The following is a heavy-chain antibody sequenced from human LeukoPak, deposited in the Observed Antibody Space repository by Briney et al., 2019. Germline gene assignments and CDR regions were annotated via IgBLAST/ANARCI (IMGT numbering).Heavy chain of an antibody. CDR2: IYYSGNT. V-gene: IGHV4-59*01. CDR3: ARGRWGELSSFAY. J-gene: IGHJ4*02. D-gene: IGHD3-16*02. CDR1: GGSISNYY. Sequence: SETLSLTCTVSGGSISNYYWSWLRQPPGKGLEWIGYIYYSGNTKYNPSLKSRVTISVDTSKNQFSLKLTSVTAADTAVYYCARGRWGELSSFAYWGQGTLVIASS.